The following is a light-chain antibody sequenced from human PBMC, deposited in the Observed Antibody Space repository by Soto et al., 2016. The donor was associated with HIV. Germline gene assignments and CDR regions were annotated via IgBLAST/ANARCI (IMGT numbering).Light chain of an antibody. V-gene: IGLV3-21*04. CDR3: QVWDSISDVV. CDR2: FNG. Sequence: SYVLTQPPSVSVAPGKTATFTCDGYNIGSRAVHWYQQKTGQAPVLVVRFNGDRPSAIPERFSGSNSGNTATLTISRVEAGDEADYYCQVWDSISDVVFGGGTKLTVL. CDR1: NIGSRA. J-gene: IGLJ2*01.